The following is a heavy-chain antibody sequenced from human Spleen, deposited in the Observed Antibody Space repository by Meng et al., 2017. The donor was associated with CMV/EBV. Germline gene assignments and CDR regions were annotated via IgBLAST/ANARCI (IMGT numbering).Heavy chain of an antibody. V-gene: IGHV4-34*01. CDR3: ARYAWHSMMPFDY. J-gene: IGHJ4*02. Sequence: ALLRQWGAELLKASETLSLTCAVYGGSFSGYYWSWFRQPPGKGLEWIGEINHSGSTNYNPSLKSRVTISVDTSKNQFSLKLSSVTAADTAVYYCARYAWHSMMPFDYWGQGTLVTVSS. CDR1: GGSFSGYY. CDR2: INHSGST. D-gene: IGHD3-22*01.